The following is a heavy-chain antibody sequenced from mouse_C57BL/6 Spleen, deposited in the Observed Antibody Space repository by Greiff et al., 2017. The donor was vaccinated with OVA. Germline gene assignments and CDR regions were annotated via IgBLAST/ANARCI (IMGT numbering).Heavy chain of an antibody. D-gene: IGHD2-3*01. CDR1: GYTFTSYW. CDR3: ARDGYYVGY. J-gene: IGHJ2*01. CDR2: IDPSDSYT. Sequence: QVQLQQPGAELVKPGASVKLSCKASGYTFTSYWMQWVKQRPGQGLEWIGEIDPSDSYTNYNQKFKGKATLTVDTSSSTAYMQLSSLTSEDSAVYYCARDGYYVGYWGQGTTLTVSS. V-gene: IGHV1-50*01.